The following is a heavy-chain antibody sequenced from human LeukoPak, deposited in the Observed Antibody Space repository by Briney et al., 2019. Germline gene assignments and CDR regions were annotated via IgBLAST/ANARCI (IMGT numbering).Heavy chain of an antibody. V-gene: IGHV4-59*08. CDR1: GGSISSYY. CDR2: IYYSGST. CDR3: ARHAHMDV. J-gene: IGHJ6*02. Sequence: SETLSLTCTVSGGSISSYYWSLIRQPPGKGLEWIGYIYYSGSTNYNPSLKSRVTISVDTSKNQFSLKLSSVTAADTAVYYCARHAHMDVWGQGTTVTVSS.